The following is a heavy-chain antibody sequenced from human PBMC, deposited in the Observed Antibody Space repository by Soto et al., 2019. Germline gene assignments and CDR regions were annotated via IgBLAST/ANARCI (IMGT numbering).Heavy chain of an antibody. CDR2: INSDGSSK. J-gene: IGHJ6*02. Sequence: PGGSLRLSCAASGFTFSSYWMHWVRQAPGKGLVWVSRINSDGSSKSYADSVKGRFTISRDNAKNSLYLQMNSLRAEDTAVYYCARDKRGYSYGPYYYYYGMDVWGQGTTVTVSS. CDR3: ARDKRGYSYGPYYYYYGMDV. V-gene: IGHV3-74*01. D-gene: IGHD5-18*01. CDR1: GFTFSSYW.